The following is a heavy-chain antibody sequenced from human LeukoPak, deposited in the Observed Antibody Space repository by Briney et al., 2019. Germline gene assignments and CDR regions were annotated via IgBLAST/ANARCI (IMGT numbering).Heavy chain of an antibody. CDR2: ISGSGGST. J-gene: IGHJ4*02. Sequence: GGSLRLSCAASGFTFSSYAMSWVRQAPGKGLEWVSAISGSGGSTYYADSVKGRFTISRGNSKNTLYLQMNSLRAEDTAVYYCAKGCCGSGSYNWGQGTLVTVSS. V-gene: IGHV3-23*01. CDR3: AKGCCGSGSYN. D-gene: IGHD6-19*01. CDR1: GFTFSSYA.